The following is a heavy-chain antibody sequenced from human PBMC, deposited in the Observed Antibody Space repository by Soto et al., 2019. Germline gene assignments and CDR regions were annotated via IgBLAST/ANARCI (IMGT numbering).Heavy chain of an antibody. CDR1: GFSLSTTGVG. Sequence: QITLKESGPTLVRPTQTLTLTCTFSGFSLSTTGVGVGWIRQPPGKALEWLALIYWDDDKPYSPSLKSRLTIPKETSNNEVSLTLPNLDPVDAATYYWAQCLLDYDLGRGRANSFDPWGQGAVVTLTS. J-gene: IGHJ5*02. V-gene: IGHV2-5*02. CDR2: IYWDDDK. D-gene: IGHD3-16*01. CDR3: AQCLLDYDLGRGRANSFDP.